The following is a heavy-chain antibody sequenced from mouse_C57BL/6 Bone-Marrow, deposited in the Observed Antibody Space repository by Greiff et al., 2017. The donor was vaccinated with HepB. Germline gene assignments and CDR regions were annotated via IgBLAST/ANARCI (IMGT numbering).Heavy chain of an antibody. D-gene: IGHD1-1*01. J-gene: IGHJ4*01. Sequence: QVQLQQSGAELVRPGASVTLSCKASGYTFTDYEMHWVKQTPVHGLEWIGAIDPETGGTAYNQKFKGKAILTADKSSSTAYMELRSLTSEDSAVYYCTSPPTVPAPYYAMDYWGQGTSVTVSS. V-gene: IGHV1-15*01. CDR1: GYTFTDYE. CDR2: IDPETGGT. CDR3: TSPPTVPAPYYAMDY.